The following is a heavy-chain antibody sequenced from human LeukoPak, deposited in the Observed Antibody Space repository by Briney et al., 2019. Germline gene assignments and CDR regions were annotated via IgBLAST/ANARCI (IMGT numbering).Heavy chain of an antibody. CDR1: GYTFTSYG. CDR3: ARARMVRGVITPFFDP. D-gene: IGHD3-10*01. J-gene: IGHJ5*02. V-gene: IGHV1-18*01. Sequence: ASVKVSCKASGYTFTSYGISWVRQAPGQGLEWMGWISAYNGNTNYAQKLQGRVTITADKSTSTAYMELSSLRSEDTAVYYCARARMVRGVITPFFDPWGQGTLVTVSS. CDR2: ISAYNGNT.